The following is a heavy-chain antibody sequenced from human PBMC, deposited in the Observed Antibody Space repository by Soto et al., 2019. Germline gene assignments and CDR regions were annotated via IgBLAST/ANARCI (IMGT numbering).Heavy chain of an antibody. V-gene: IGHV3-66*01. CDR1: GFSVSSNY. Sequence: EVQLVESGGGWVQPGGSLRLSCAASGFSVSSNYMTWVRQAPGKGLEWVSVIYSDGTTYYTESVKGYFTISRDNSKIAVYLQMNNLRAEDTAVYYLARDRSDILAGHIDYWGQGTLVPVSS. CDR3: ARDRSDILAGHIDY. CDR2: IYSDGTT. J-gene: IGHJ4*02. D-gene: IGHD3-9*01.